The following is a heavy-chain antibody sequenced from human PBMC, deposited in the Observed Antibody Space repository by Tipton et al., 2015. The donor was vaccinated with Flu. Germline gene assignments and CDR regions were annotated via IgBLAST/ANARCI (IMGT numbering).Heavy chain of an antibody. Sequence: QLVQSGAEVKKPGASVKVSCKASGYTFSSYIINWVRQAPGQGLEWMGWISAYNGDTNYARKFQGRVTMTRDTSTSTLYMQLSSLTSEDTAVYYCAREGSAGGNFDSWGQGVLVAVSS. CDR3: AREGSAGGNFDS. CDR1: GYTFSSYI. V-gene: IGHV1-18*01. D-gene: IGHD2-15*01. CDR2: ISAYNGDT. J-gene: IGHJ4*02.